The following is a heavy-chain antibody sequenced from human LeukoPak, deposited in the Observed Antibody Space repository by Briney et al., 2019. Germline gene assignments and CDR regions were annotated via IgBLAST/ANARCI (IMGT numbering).Heavy chain of an antibody. CDR3: AKNPRLEGWVYFDS. J-gene: IGHJ4*02. CDR1: GFTFSSYS. V-gene: IGHV3-23*01. D-gene: IGHD1-1*01. CDR2: ISGSGGRI. Sequence: GGSLRLSCAASGFTFSSYSMSWVRQAPGKGLEWVSSISGSGGRIDYADSVKGRFTISRDNSKNTLSLQMNSLTAEDTAVYYCAKNPRLEGWVYFDSWGQGILVTVSS.